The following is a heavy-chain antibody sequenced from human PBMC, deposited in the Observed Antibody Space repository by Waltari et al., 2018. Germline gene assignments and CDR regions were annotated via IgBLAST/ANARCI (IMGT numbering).Heavy chain of an antibody. CDR2: IYYSGST. D-gene: IGHD2-15*01. V-gene: IGHV4-39*07. J-gene: IGHJ3*02. Sequence: QLQLQESGPGLVKPSETLSFTCTVSGGSISSSSYYWGWIRQPPGKGLEWIGSIYYSGSTYYNPSLKSRVTISVDTSKNQFSLKLSSVTAADTAVYYCASPKGIIVGAFDIWGQGTMVTVSS. CDR1: GGSISSSSYY. CDR3: ASPKGIIVGAFDI.